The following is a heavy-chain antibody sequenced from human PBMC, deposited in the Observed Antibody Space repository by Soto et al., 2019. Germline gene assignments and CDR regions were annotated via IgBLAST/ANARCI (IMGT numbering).Heavy chain of an antibody. CDR1: GYSIRRGSF. J-gene: IGHJ6*02. V-gene: IGHV4-38-2*01. CDR3: ARSMYSTSAQLYYGMDV. CDR2: MYHSGIT. D-gene: IGHD6-6*01. Sequence: SETLSLTCAVSGYSIRRGSFWGWIRQPPGKGLEWIGSMYHSGITYYNLSLKSRVTISVDTSKNQLSLKLSSATAADTAVYYCARSMYSTSAQLYYGMDVGGQGTTVTVSS.